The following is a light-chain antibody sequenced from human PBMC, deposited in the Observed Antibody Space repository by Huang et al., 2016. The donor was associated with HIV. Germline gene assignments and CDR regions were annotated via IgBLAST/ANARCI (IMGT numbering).Light chain of an antibody. V-gene: IGKV1-39*01. CDR3: QQTYTGVT. CDR2: AAS. CDR1: QNINTY. Sequence: DIQMTQSPSPLSASVGDRVTITCRASQNINTYLNWFQPKPGKAPKVLISAASTLQSGVPSRFSGGGSGTHFTLTITSLQPEDFATYYCQQTYTGVTFGQGTKVEIK. J-gene: IGKJ1*01.